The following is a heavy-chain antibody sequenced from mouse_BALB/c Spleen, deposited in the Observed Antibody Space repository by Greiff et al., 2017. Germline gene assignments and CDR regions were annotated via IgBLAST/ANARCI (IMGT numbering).Heavy chain of an antibody. J-gene: IGHJ3*01. Sequence: EVKVVESGGGLVKPGGSLKLSCAASGFTFSSYAMSWVRQSPEKRLEWVAEISSGGSYTYYPDTVTGRFTISRDNAKNTLYLEMSSLRSEDTAMYYCARGDRAWFAYWGQGTLVTVSA. CDR2: ISSGGSYT. V-gene: IGHV5-9-4*01. CDR3: ARGDRAWFAY. CDR1: GFTFSSYA.